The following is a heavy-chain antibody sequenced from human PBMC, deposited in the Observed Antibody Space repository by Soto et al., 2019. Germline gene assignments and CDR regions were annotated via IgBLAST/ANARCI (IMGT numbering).Heavy chain of an antibody. J-gene: IGHJ6*02. CDR2: IYYSGST. Sequence: QVQLQESGPGLVKPSETLSLTCTVSGGSISSYYWSWIRQPPGKGLEWIGYIYYSGSTNYNPSLKRRVTISVDTSKNQFSLKLSSVTAADTAVYYCARDYYDSSGYYLYGMDVWGQGTTVTVSS. V-gene: IGHV4-59*01. CDR3: ARDYYDSSGYYLYGMDV. D-gene: IGHD3-22*01. CDR1: GGSISSYY.